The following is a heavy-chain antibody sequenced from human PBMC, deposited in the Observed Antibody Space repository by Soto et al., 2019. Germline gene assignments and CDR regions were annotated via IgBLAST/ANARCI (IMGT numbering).Heavy chain of an antibody. J-gene: IGHJ4*02. V-gene: IGHV3-23*01. CDR2: VNGASSDI. CDR3: ANVGGSTIHYNGY. CDR1: GFTFSTNA. D-gene: IGHD3-10*01. Sequence: EVQLLESGGSLVQPGGSLRLSCAASGFTFSTNAMSWVRQAPGKWLEWVASVNGASSDIYYAESVRGRFTVFRDNSRTSLYLQMNSLRADDTAVYYFANVGGSTIHYNGYCGQGTQVTVSS.